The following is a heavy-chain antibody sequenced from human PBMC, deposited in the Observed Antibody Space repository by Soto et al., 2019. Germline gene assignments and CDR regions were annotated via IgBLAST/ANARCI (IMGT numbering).Heavy chain of an antibody. D-gene: IGHD3-16*01. CDR1: GFTFSHYG. CDR2: IWDDANKR. V-gene: IGHV3-33*01. Sequence: QLVESGGGVVQPGRSLRLSCAASGFTFSHYGMHWVRQAPGKGLEWVAVIWDDANKRYYPDSVRGRFTISRDNSENTLYLQMNSLTGEDPAVYYCVRGGKTAGAFDSWGQGTMVTVSS. J-gene: IGHJ3*02. CDR3: VRGGKTAGAFDS.